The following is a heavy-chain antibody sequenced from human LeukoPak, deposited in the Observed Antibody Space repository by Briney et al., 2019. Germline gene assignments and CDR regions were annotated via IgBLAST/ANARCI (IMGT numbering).Heavy chain of an antibody. CDR3: AREYSGYAPGGY. CDR1: GYTFTGYY. V-gene: IGHV1-2*02. J-gene: IGHJ4*02. CDR2: MNPNRGDT. D-gene: IGHD5-12*01. Sequence: GESLKISCKGSGYTFTGYYIHWVRQVPGQGLEWMGWMNPNRGDTNYAQKFQGRVTMTRDTSINTAYMELNRLASDDTAVYYRAREYSGYAPGGYWGQGTLVTVSS.